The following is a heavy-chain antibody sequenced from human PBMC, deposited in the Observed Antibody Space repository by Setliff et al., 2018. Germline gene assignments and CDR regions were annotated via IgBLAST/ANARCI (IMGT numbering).Heavy chain of an antibody. CDR2: ISSSGTTK. CDR1: GFTFSSYE. V-gene: IGHV3-48*03. CDR3: AGQGPIFGSGLIPGFDQ. D-gene: IGHD3-3*01. J-gene: IGHJ4*02. Sequence: PGGSLRLSCTTSGFTFSSYEVNWVRQAPGKGLEWVSYISSSGTTKHYADSVKGRFTTSRDNSKNTLSLQMSSLGTEDTAIYFCAGQGPIFGSGLIPGFDQWGQGTMVTVSS.